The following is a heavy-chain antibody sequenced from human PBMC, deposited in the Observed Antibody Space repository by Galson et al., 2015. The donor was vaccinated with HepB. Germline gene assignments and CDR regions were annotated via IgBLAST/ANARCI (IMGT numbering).Heavy chain of an antibody. Sequence: SVKVSCKASGYIFTGYDIDWVRQATGQGLEWMGWMNPRSGNTGYGQKFQGRIIMTRDTSTNTAYMELSSLRPEDTAEYFCVRGTSTYPFDNTFPKYYFDFWGLGTPVTVSS. J-gene: IGHJ4*02. V-gene: IGHV1-8*01. CDR2: MNPRSGNT. CDR3: VRGTSTYPFDNTFPKYYFDF. CDR1: GYIFTGYD. D-gene: IGHD1-1*01.